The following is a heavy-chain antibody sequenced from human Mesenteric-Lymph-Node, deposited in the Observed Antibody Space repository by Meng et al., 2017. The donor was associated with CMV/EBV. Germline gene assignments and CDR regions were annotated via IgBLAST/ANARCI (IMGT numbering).Heavy chain of an antibody. Sequence: GESLKISCADSGFSFSSFAMNWVRQAPGKGLEWVAVISYDGSNTYYADSVKGRFTISRDNSKNTLYLQMNSLRAEDTAVYYCARDRNNWSCFDYWGQGTLVTVSS. D-gene: IGHD1-20*01. CDR3: ARDRNNWSCFDY. CDR2: ISYDGSNT. V-gene: IGHV3-30*04. J-gene: IGHJ4*02. CDR1: GFSFSSFA.